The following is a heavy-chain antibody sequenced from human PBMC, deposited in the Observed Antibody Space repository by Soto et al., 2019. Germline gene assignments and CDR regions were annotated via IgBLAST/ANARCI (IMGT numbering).Heavy chain of an antibody. Sequence: PSETLSLTCTVSGGSISSYYWSWIRQHPGKGLEWIGYIYYSGSTNYNPSLKSRVTISVDTSKNQFSLKLSSVTAADTAVYYCARQEFRDYGDYVGIASWFDPWGQGTLVTVSS. D-gene: IGHD4-17*01. CDR2: IYYSGST. CDR3: ARQEFRDYGDYVGIASWFDP. V-gene: IGHV4-59*08. J-gene: IGHJ5*02. CDR1: GGSISSYY.